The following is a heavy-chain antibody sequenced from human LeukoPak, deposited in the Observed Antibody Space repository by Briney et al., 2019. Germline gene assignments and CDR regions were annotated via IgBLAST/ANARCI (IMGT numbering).Heavy chain of an antibody. CDR1: GFTVSSNY. V-gene: IGHV3-53*01. J-gene: IGHJ4*02. CDR3: ARARSITMVRGVIGYFDY. Sequence: GGSLRLSCAASGFTVSSNYMSWVRRAPGKGVEWVSVIYSGGSTYYADSVKGRFTISRDNSKNALYLQMNSLRAEDTAVYYCARARSITMVRGVIGYFDYWGQGTLVTVSS. D-gene: IGHD3-10*01. CDR2: IYSGGST.